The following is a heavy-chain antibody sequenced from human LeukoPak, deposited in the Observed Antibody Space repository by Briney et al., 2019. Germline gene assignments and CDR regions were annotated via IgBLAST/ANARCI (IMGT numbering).Heavy chain of an antibody. CDR1: GFTYSSYS. D-gene: IGHD4-11*01. J-gene: IGHJ4*02. Sequence: GGSLRLSCAVSGFTYSSYSMNWVRQAPAKGREWVSSISRRSCYIYYADSVKGRFTIHRDNAKNTLYLQMNSLRAEDTAVYYCARGDDYSSAFDYWGQGTLVTVSS. CDR3: ARGDDYSSAFDY. CDR2: ISRRSCYI. V-gene: IGHV3-21*01.